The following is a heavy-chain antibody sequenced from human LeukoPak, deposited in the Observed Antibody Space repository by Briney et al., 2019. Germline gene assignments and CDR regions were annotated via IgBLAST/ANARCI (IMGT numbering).Heavy chain of an antibody. V-gene: IGHV1-46*01. D-gene: IGHD6-25*01. CDR1: GYTFTSYY. CDR2: TNPTSGDT. Sequence: VASVKVSCKASGYTFTSYYVHWVRQAPGQGLEWMGITNPTSGDTNYAQNFQGRVTMTRDMSTSTVYMELSSLRSEDTAVYYCARYGFSSVWQGGWHAFDIWGLGTMVTVSS. J-gene: IGHJ3*02. CDR3: ARYGFSSVWQGGWHAFDI.